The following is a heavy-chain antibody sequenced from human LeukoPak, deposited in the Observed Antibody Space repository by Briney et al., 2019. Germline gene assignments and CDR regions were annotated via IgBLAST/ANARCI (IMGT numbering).Heavy chain of an antibody. CDR2: ISAYNGNT. CDR3: ARGGIAARVYYYYYMDV. D-gene: IGHD6-6*01. V-gene: IGHV1-18*01. Sequence: GASVKVSCKASGYTFTSYGVSWVRQAPGQGLEWMGWISAYNGNTNYAQKFQDRVTMTTDTSTSTAYMELRTLRSDDTAVYYCARGGIAARVYYYYYMDVWGKGTTVTVSS. CDR1: GYTFTSYG. J-gene: IGHJ6*03.